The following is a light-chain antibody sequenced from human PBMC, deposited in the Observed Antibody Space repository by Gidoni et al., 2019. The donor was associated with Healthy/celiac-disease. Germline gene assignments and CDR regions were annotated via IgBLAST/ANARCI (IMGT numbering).Light chain of an antibody. CDR3: QQYDNLLAFT. Sequence: DIQMTQSPSSLSASVGDRVTITCQASQDISNYLNWYQQKPGKAPKLRIYDASNLETVVPSRFSGSGSGTDFTFTISSLQPEDIATYYCQQYDNLLAFTFGPGTKVDIK. J-gene: IGKJ3*01. CDR1: QDISNY. CDR2: DAS. V-gene: IGKV1-33*01.